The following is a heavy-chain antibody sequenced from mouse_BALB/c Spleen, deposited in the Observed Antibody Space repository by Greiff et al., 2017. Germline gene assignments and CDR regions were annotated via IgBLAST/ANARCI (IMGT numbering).Heavy chain of an antibody. CDR1: GFTFSSYA. D-gene: IGHD1-1*01. V-gene: IGHV5-6-5*01. J-gene: IGHJ3*01. CDR2: ISSGGST. Sequence: EVQLQESGGGLVKPGGSLKLSCAASGFTFSSYAMSWVRQTPEKRLEWVASISSGGSTYYPDSVKGRFTISRDNARNILYLQMSSLRSEDTAMYYCASSSQFAYWGQGTLVTVSA. CDR3: ASSSQFAY.